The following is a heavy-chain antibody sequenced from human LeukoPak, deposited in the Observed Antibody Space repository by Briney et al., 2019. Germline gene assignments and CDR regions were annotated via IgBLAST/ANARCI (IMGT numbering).Heavy chain of an antibody. J-gene: IGHJ4*02. V-gene: IGHV3-48*03. CDR3: AGTDIVATKDDY. D-gene: IGHD5-12*01. Sequence: GGSLRLSCAASGFTFSSYEMNWVRQAPGKGLEWVSYISSSGSTIYYADSVKGRFTISRDNAKNSLYLQMNSLRAEDTAVCYCAGTDIVATKDDYWGQGTLVTVSS. CDR1: GFTFSSYE. CDR2: ISSSGSTI.